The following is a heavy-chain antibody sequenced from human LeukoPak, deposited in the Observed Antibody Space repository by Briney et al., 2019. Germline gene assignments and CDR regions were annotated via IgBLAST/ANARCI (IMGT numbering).Heavy chain of an antibody. V-gene: IGHV4-59*01. Sequence: SETLSLTCTVSGGSISSYYWSWIRQPPGKGLEWIGYIYYSGSTNYNPSLKSRVTISVDTSKNQFSLKLSSVTAADTAVYYCAGSSVGAPTVWGQGTLVTVSS. J-gene: IGHJ4*02. D-gene: IGHD1-26*01. CDR3: AGSSVGAPTV. CDR1: GGSISSYY. CDR2: IYYSGST.